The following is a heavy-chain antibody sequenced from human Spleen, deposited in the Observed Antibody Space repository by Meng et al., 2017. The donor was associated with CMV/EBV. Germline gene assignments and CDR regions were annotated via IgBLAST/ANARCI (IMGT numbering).Heavy chain of an antibody. V-gene: IGHV4-34*01. CDR1: GGSFSGYY. J-gene: IGHJ4*02. Sequence: SETLSLTCAVYGGSFSGYYWSWIRQPPGKGLEWIGEINHSGSTNYNPSLKSRVTISVDTSKNQFSLKLSSVTAADTAVYYCARVRGGGRLLSGDPDYWGQGTLVTVSS. CDR2: INHSGST. CDR3: ARVRGGGRLLSGDPDY. D-gene: IGHD2-2*01.